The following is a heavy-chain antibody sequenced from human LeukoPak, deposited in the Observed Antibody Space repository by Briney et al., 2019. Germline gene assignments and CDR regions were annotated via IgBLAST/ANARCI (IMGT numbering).Heavy chain of an antibody. CDR2: INPNSGGT. V-gene: IGHV1-2*02. J-gene: IGHJ4*02. D-gene: IGHD3-10*01. Sequence: SVKVSCKASGYTFTGYYMHWVRQAPGQGLEWMGWINPNSGGTNYAQKFQGRVTMTTDTSTSTAYMELRSLRSDDTAVYYCARDRYGSGSLPQYYFDYWGQGTLVTVSS. CDR3: ARDRYGSGSLPQYYFDY. CDR1: GYTFTGYY.